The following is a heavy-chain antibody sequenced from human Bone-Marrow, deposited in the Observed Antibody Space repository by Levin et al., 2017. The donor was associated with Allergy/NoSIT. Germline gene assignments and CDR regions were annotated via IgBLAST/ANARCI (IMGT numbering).Heavy chain of an antibody. D-gene: IGHD3-10*01. CDR2: INPSGGST. CDR3: AREGGPRGYYYGSGSYYTKWFDP. Sequence: ASVKVSCKASGYTFTSYYMHWVRQAPGQGLEWMGIINPSGGSTSYAQKFQGRVTMTRDTSTSTVYMELSSLRSEDTAVYYCAREGGPRGYYYGSGSYYTKWFDPWGQGTLVTVSS. J-gene: IGHJ5*02. V-gene: IGHV1-46*01. CDR1: GYTFTSYY.